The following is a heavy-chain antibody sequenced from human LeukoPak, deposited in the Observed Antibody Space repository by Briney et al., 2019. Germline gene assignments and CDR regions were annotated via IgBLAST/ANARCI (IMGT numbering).Heavy chain of an antibody. V-gene: IGHV1-69*05. CDR1: GGTFSSYA. CDR3: ASTPQKIVVVPAAIREYYYYYYYMDV. J-gene: IGHJ6*03. CDR2: IIPIFGTA. Sequence: ASVKVSCKASGGTFSSYAISWVRQAPGQGLEWMGGIIPIFGTANYAQKFQGRVTITTDGSTSTAYMELSSLRSEDTAVYYCASTPQKIVVVPAAIREYYYYYYYMDVWGKGTTVTVSS. D-gene: IGHD2-2*01.